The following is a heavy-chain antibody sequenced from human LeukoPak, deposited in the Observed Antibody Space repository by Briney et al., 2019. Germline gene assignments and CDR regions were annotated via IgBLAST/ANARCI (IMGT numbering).Heavy chain of an antibody. J-gene: IGHJ4*02. CDR3: ARDYAGSPDY. CDR2: INGDGSTT. CDR1: GFTFSTYW. Sequence: AGGSLRLSCTASGFTFSTYWITWVRQSPGKGLVWVALINGDGSTTTHADSAKGRFTISRDNAKNTAYLQMNSLRDEDTAVYFCARDYAGSPDYWGQGTLVTVSA. V-gene: IGHV3-74*03. D-gene: IGHD3-10*01.